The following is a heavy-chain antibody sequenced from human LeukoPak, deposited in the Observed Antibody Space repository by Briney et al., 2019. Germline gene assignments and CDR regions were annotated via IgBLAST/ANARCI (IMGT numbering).Heavy chain of an antibody. J-gene: IGHJ5*02. Sequence: SQTLSPTCAISGDSVSSNSAAWNWIRQSPSRGLEWLGRTYYRSKWYNDYAVSVKSRITINPDTSKNQFSLQLNSVTPEDTAVYYCASAYCSSTSCYFWFDPWGQGTLVTVSS. D-gene: IGHD2-2*01. CDR1: GDSVSSNSAA. CDR2: TYYRSKWYN. V-gene: IGHV6-1*01. CDR3: ASAYCSSTSCYFWFDP.